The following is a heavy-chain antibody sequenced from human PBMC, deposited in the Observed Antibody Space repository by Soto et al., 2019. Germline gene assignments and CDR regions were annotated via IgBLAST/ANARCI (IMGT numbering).Heavy chain of an antibody. CDR2: ISVSGGST. V-gene: IGHV3-23*01. CDR3: ATSHHEAFDI. Sequence: PGGSLRLSCAASGFTFSSYAMIWVRQAPGKGLEWVSAISVSGGSTYYADSVKGRFTISRDNSKNTLYLQMNSLRAEDTAVYYCATSHHEAFDIWGQGTMVTVSS. CDR1: GFTFSSYA. J-gene: IGHJ3*02.